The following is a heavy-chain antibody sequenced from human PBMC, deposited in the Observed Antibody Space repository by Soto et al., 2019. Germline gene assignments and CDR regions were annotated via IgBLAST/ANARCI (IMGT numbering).Heavy chain of an antibody. D-gene: IGHD2-21*02. Sequence: ASVKVSCKASGYIFNKYGFNWVRQAPGQGLEWMGRISAFNGYTNFAQKFQGRVTLTTDTSTNTAYMELSSLRSDDTAIYYCARGRGVVTPAGTPDAFDVWGQGTMVTVSS. V-gene: IGHV1-18*01. J-gene: IGHJ3*01. CDR3: ARGRGVVTPAGTPDAFDV. CDR1: GYIFNKYG. CDR2: ISAFNGYT.